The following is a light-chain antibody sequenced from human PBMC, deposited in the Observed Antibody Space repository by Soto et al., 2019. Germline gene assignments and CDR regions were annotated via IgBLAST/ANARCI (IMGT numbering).Light chain of an antibody. CDR2: AAS. V-gene: IGKV1-39*01. J-gene: IGKJ2*01. CDR3: QQNYNTAT. CDR1: QSISNY. Sequence: DIQMTQSPSSLSASVGDRVTITCRASQSISNYLNWYQQKPGKAPKVLIYAASTLQSGVPSRFSGSGSGTHFTLTISRLQPEDVATYYCQQNYNTATFGQGTKLEIK.